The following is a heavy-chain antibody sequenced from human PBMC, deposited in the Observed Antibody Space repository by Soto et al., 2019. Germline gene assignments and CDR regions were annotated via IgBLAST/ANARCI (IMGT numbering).Heavy chain of an antibody. J-gene: IGHJ4*01. D-gene: IGHD1-26*01. Sequence: QVQLVQSGAEVKKPGASVKVSCKVSGYTFTSYGISWVRQAPGQGLEWMGWINTYTGNINYAQKLQGRVTMTTDTSTSTAYMELRSLRSDDTALYYCARERGGYKHFDYWVHGTLVTVSS. V-gene: IGHV1-18*01. CDR1: GYTFTSYG. CDR3: ARERGGYKHFDY. CDR2: INTYTGNI.